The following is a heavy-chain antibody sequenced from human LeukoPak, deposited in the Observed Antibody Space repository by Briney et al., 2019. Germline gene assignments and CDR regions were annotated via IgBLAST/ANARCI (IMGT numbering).Heavy chain of an antibody. J-gene: IGHJ4*02. Sequence: GETLRLSCAASGFTFSSYGMSWVRQAPGKGLEWVSGIVGSGASTYYADSVKGRFTISRDNSKNTLYLQMNSLRAEDTAVYYCAKDFSFIVAATFDHWGQGTLVTVSS. D-gene: IGHD6-13*01. CDR3: AKDFSFIVAATFDH. CDR1: GFTFSSYG. CDR2: IVGSGAST. V-gene: IGHV3-23*01.